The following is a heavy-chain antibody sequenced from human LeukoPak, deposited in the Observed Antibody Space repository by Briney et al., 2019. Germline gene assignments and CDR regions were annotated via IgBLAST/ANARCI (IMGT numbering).Heavy chain of an antibody. D-gene: IGHD3-3*01. CDR1: GYTLTELS. V-gene: IGHV1-24*01. CDR2: FDPEDGET. J-gene: IGHJ6*02. CDR3: ARDLEVLRFRRDYYYGMDV. Sequence: ASVKVSCKVSGYTLTELSMHWVRQAPGKGLEWMGGFDPEDGETIYAQKFQGRVTMTEDTSTDTAYMELSSLRSEDTAVYYCARDLEVLRFRRDYYYGMDVWGQGTTVTVSS.